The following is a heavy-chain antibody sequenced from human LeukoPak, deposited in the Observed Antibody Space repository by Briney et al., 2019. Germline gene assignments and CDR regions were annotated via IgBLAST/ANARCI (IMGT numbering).Heavy chain of an antibody. Sequence: ASVKVSCKASGGTFSSYAISWVRQAPGQGLEWMGRIIPILGIANYAQKFQGRVTITADKSTSTAYMELSSLRSEDTAVYYCARGRGVIITPLDDYWGQGTLVTVSS. V-gene: IGHV1-69*04. CDR1: GGTFSSYA. D-gene: IGHD3-10*01. CDR3: ARGRGVIITPLDDY. CDR2: IIPILGIA. J-gene: IGHJ4*02.